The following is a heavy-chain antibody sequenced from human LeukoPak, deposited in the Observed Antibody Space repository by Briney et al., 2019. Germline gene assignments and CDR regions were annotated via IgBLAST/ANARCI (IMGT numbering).Heavy chain of an antibody. D-gene: IGHD6-13*01. J-gene: IGHJ4*02. Sequence: ASVKVSCKASGYTFTGYYMHWLRQAPGQGFEWMGWINPYSGDTNYAQKFQGRVTMTRDTSISTAYVELSRLKSDDAAVYYCATSSSSWLDYWGQGTLVTVSS. CDR2: INPYSGDT. CDR1: GYTFTGYY. CDR3: ATSSSSWLDY. V-gene: IGHV1-2*02.